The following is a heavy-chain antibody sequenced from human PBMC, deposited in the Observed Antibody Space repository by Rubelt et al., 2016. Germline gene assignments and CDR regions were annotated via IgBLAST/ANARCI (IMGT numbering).Heavy chain of an antibody. J-gene: IGHJ4*02. V-gene: IGHV3-23*04. Sequence: EVQLVESGGGLIQPGGSLRLSCAASGLSFASYAMSWVRQAPGKGLEWVSSISAGGSTNYAVSVKGRYTSSRAKSKYALSLQMNSLRAEDTALYYWATRSFGGNSHYYWGQGALVTVSS. CDR3: ATRSFGGNSHYY. D-gene: IGHD4-23*01. CDR1: GLSFASYA. CDR2: ISAGGST.